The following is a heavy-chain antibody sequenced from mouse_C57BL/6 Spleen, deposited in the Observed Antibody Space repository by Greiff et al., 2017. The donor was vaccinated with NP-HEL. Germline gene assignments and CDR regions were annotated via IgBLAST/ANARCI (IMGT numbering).Heavy chain of an antibody. CDR1: GFNIKDDY. D-gene: IGHD1-1*02. CDR2: IDPENGDT. Sequence: EVQLQQSGAELVRPGASVKLSCTASGFNIKDDYMHWVKQRPEQGLEWIGWIDPENGDTEYASKFQGKATITADTSSNTAYLQLSSLTSEDTAVYYCTTGSFDYWGQGTTLTVSS. CDR3: TTGSFDY. J-gene: IGHJ2*01. V-gene: IGHV14-4*01.